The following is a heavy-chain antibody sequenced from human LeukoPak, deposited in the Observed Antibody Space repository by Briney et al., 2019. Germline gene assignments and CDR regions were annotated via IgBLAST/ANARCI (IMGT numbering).Heavy chain of an antibody. CDR1: GFTFSVAA. CDR2: IGASGEST. V-gene: IGHV3-23*01. D-gene: IGHD5-24*01. CDR3: AKDIQLST. Sequence: GGSLRLSCAASGFTFSVAAMTWVRQAPGKGLEWVSLIGASGESTYYADSVKGRFAISRDNSKNTLSLQMNSLRVEDTAMYFCAKDIQLSTWGLGTMVTISS. J-gene: IGHJ3*01.